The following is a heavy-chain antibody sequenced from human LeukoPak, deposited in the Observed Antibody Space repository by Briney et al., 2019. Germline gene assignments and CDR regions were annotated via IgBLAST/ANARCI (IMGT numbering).Heavy chain of an antibody. Sequence: SETLSLTCTVSGGSISSYYWSWIRQPPGKGLEWIGSIYYSGSTYYNPSLKSRVTISVDTSKNQFSLKLSSVTAADTAVYYCARSYCSGGSCYGYWGQGTLVTVSS. CDR2: IYYSGST. D-gene: IGHD2-15*01. CDR1: GGSISSYY. CDR3: ARSYCSGGSCYGY. V-gene: IGHV4-59*05. J-gene: IGHJ4*02.